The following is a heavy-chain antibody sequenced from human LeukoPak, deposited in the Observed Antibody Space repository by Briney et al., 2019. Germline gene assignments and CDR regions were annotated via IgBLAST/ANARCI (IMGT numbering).Heavy chain of an antibody. J-gene: IGHJ4*02. CDR1: GGTFSSYA. Sequence: ASVKVSCKASGGTFSSYAISWVRQAPGQGLEWMGGIIPIFGTANYAQKFQGRVTITADESTSTAYMELSSLRSEDTAVYYCARGSRRKDPEFDYWGQGTLATVSS. D-gene: IGHD1-14*01. V-gene: IGHV1-69*13. CDR2: IIPIFGTA. CDR3: ARGSRRKDPEFDY.